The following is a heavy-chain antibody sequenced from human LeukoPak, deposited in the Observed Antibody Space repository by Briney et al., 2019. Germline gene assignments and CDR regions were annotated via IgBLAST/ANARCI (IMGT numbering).Heavy chain of an antibody. CDR2: ISYDGSNK. CDR3: ARDHRPNIQRPDAFDI. V-gene: IGHV3-30*04. CDR1: GFTFSSYA. Sequence: PGGSLRLSCAASGFTFSSYAMHWVRQAPGKGLEWVAVISYDGSNKYCADSVKGRFTISRDNSKNTLYLQMNSLRAEDTAVYYCARDHRPNIQRPDAFDIWGQGTMVTVSS. J-gene: IGHJ3*02. D-gene: IGHD5-18*01.